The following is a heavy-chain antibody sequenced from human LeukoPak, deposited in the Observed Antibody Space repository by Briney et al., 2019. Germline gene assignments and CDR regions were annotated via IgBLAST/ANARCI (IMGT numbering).Heavy chain of an antibody. CDR2: FDPEDGET. J-gene: IGHJ3*02. V-gene: IGHV1-24*01. Sequence: ASVKVSCRVSGYTLTELSMHWVRQAPGKGLEWMGGFDPEDGETIYAQKFQGRVTMTEDTSTDTAYMELSSLRSEDTAVYYCATVADPIDAFDIWGQGTMVTVSS. CDR3: ATVADPIDAFDI. CDR1: GYTLTELS. D-gene: IGHD6-19*01.